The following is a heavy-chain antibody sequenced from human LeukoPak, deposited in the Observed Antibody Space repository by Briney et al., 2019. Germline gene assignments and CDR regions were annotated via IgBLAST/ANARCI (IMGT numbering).Heavy chain of an antibody. V-gene: IGHV4-34*01. CDR1: GGSFSGYY. Sequence: PSETLSLTCAVYGGSFSGYYWSWIRQPPGKGLEWIGEINHSESTNYNPSLKSRVTISVDTSKNQFSLKLSSVTAADTAVYYCARDVVTPSDYWGQGTLVTVSS. D-gene: IGHD4-23*01. CDR3: ARDVVTPSDY. J-gene: IGHJ4*02. CDR2: INHSEST.